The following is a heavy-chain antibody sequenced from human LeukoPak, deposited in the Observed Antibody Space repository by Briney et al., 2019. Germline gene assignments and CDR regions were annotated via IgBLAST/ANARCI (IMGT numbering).Heavy chain of an antibody. Sequence: SETLSLTCAVCGGSFSGYYWSWIRQPPGKGLEWIGEINHSGSTNYNPSLKSRVTISVDTSKNQFSLKLSSVTAADTAVYYCARGAFRITMVRGVTHFDYWGQGTLVTVSS. D-gene: IGHD3-10*01. J-gene: IGHJ4*02. CDR2: INHSGST. V-gene: IGHV4-34*01. CDR3: ARGAFRITMVRGVTHFDY. CDR1: GGSFSGYY.